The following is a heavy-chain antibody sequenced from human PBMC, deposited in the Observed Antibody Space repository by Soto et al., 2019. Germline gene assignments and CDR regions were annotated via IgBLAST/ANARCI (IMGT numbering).Heavy chain of an antibody. CDR1: GLSLSARGEG. CDR2: IYWDDDK. Sequence: SGPTLVNPTETLTLTCTFSGLSLSARGEGVGWIRQPPGKALEWLAIIYWDDDKRYSPSLRTTFTITKDTSKNQVVLTMTNMDPVDTATYFCAHRPFNSAWHDAYDIWGPGTMVTVSS. D-gene: IGHD5-18*01. J-gene: IGHJ3*02. CDR3: AHRPFNSAWHDAYDI. V-gene: IGHV2-5*02.